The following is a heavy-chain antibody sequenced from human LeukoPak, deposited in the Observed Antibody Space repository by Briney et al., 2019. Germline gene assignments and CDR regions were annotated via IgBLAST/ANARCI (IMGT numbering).Heavy chain of an antibody. Sequence: GGSLRLSCAASGWTFSSYAMSWVGQAPGKGVEGVSGISGSGETTSNAASVKGRFTISRYNSKTTLYLQINSLRAEDTAVYYCAKGLYPTSWPIFFWGQGALVTVPS. V-gene: IGHV3-23*01. CDR2: ISGSGETT. CDR1: GWTFSSYA. CDR3: AKGLYPTSWPIFF. J-gene: IGHJ4*02. D-gene: IGHD3-3*01.